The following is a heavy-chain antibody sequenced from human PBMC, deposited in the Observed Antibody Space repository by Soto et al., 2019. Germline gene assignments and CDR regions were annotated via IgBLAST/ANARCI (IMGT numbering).Heavy chain of an antibody. D-gene: IGHD3-22*01. Sequence: QPGGSLRLSCAGSGFPFINYDINWVRQAPGKGLEWVAIISFDGTTKVYADSVKGRFTISRDNSKNTVFLQMNGLRVEDTAVYYCAKDATYHYNTLPRAYFDSWGQGTPVTVSS. CDR1: GFPFINYD. CDR3: AKDATYHYNTLPRAYFDS. CDR2: ISFDGTTK. V-gene: IGHV3-30*18. J-gene: IGHJ4*02.